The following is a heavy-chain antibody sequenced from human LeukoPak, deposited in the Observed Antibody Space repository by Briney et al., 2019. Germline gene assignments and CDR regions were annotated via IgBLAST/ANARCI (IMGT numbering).Heavy chain of an antibody. J-gene: IGHJ4*02. V-gene: IGHV4-30-2*01. D-gene: IGHD3-10*01. Sequence: SETLSPTCAVSGGSISSGGYSWSWIRQPPGKGLEWIGYIYHSGSTYYNPSLKSRVTISVDRSKNQFSLKLSSVTAADTAVYYCARVIYGSGSYSVDYWGQGTLVTVSS. CDR3: ARVIYGSGSYSVDY. CDR2: IYHSGST. CDR1: GGSISSGGYS.